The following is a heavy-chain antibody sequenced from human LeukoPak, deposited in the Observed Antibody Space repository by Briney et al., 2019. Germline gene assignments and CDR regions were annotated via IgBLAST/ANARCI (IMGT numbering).Heavy chain of an antibody. J-gene: IGHJ4*02. V-gene: IGHV4-4*07. D-gene: IGHD2-15*01. CDR3: ARDQVVATIFDY. CDR1: GGSISSYY. CDR2: IYTSGST. Sequence: SETLSLTCTVSGGSISSYYWSWIRQPAGKGLEWIGRIYTSGSTNYNPSLKSRVTISVDTSKNQFSLKLSSVTAADTAVYYCARDQVVATIFDYWGQGTLVTVSS.